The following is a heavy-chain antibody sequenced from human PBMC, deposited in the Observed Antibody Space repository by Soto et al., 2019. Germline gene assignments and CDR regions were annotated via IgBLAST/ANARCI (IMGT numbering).Heavy chain of an antibody. CDR2: INPYNGNT. D-gene: IGHD1-26*01. J-gene: IGHJ4*02. V-gene: IGHV1-18*01. Sequence: QVQLVQSGAEVKKPGASVKVSCKASGYTFTSYGISWVRQAPGQGLEWMGWINPYNGNTKYAQTLQGRVTMTTDTATSTAYMELRSLRSDDTAVYYCARDAAVGLFDYWGQGTLVTVSS. CDR3: ARDAAVGLFDY. CDR1: GYTFTSYG.